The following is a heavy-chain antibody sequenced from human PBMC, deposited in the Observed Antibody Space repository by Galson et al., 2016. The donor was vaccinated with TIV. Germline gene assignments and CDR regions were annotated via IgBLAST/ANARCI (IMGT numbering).Heavy chain of an antibody. V-gene: IGHV3-9*01. CDR3: AKAKSIFGVAPHRAFDV. Sequence: SLRLSCAASGFSFGDYAMHWVRQAPGKGLEWVSGINWNSGSVDFADSVKGRFTISRDNAKNSLYLQMNSLRGEDTALYYCAKAKSIFGVAPHRAFDVWGPGTTVTVSS. D-gene: IGHD3-3*01. CDR2: INWNSGSV. J-gene: IGHJ3*01. CDR1: GFSFGDYA.